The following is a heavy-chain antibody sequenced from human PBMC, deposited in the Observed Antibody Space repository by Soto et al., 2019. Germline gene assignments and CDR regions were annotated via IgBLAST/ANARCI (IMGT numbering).Heavy chain of an antibody. J-gene: IGHJ6*02. CDR1: GFTFSDYY. Sequence: GGSLRLSCAASGFTFSDYYMSWIRQAPGKGLEYISYISSSSGSTNYADSVKGRFTISRDNAKNSLYLQMSSLRAEDTAVYYCARDRGGFDRLYYYHGMDVWGQGTTVTVSS. CDR2: ISSSSGST. V-gene: IGHV3-11*06. D-gene: IGHD5-12*01. CDR3: ARDRGGFDRLYYYHGMDV.